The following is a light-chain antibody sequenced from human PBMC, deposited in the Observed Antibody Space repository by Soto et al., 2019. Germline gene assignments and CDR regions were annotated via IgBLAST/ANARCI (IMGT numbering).Light chain of an antibody. CDR3: LQDSNYPRT. Sequence: AIQMTQSPSSLSASVGDRVTITCRASQGIRNELGWYQQRPGKAPKLLIYAASTLESGVPSRFSASGSGTDFNLTISSLLPEDFATYYCLQDSNYPRTFGQGTKVEIK. CDR2: AAS. V-gene: IGKV1-6*01. J-gene: IGKJ1*01. CDR1: QGIRNE.